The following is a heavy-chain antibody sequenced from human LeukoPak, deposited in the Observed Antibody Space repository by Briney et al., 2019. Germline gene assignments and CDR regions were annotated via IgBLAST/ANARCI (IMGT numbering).Heavy chain of an antibody. CDR2: IYYSGST. Sequence: SETLSLTCTVSGGSISSYYWSWIRQPPGKGLEWVGYIYYSGSTNYNPSLKSRVTISVDTSKNQFSLKLSSVTAADTAVYYCARVSYDSSGLDFDYWGQGTLVTVSP. CDR1: GGSISSYY. CDR3: ARVSYDSSGLDFDY. V-gene: IGHV4-59*01. J-gene: IGHJ4*02. D-gene: IGHD3-22*01.